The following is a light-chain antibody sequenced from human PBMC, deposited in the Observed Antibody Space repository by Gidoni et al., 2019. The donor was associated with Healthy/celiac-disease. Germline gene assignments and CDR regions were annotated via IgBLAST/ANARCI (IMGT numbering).Light chain of an antibody. CDR2: GAS. J-gene: IGKJ1*01. V-gene: IGKV3-20*01. CDR3: QQYGSSPQT. CDR1: QSVSSSY. Sequence: EIVLTPSPGTLSLSPGERATLPCRASQSVSSSYLAWYQQKPGQAPRLLIYGASSRATGIPDRFSGSGSGTDFTLTISRLEPEDFAVNYCQQYGSSPQTFGQGTKVEIK.